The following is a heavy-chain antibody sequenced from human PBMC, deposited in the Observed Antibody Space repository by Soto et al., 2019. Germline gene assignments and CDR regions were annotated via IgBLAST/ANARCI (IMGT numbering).Heavy chain of an antibody. CDR2: ISSSGSTI. D-gene: IGHD5-12*01. Sequence: SGFTFSSYAMSWVRQAPGKGLEWVSAISSSGSTIYYADSVKGRFTISRDNAKNSLYLQMNSLRAEDTAVYYCARFLATTTWIDYWGQGTLVTVSS. J-gene: IGHJ4*02. CDR3: ARFLATTTWIDY. V-gene: IGHV3-11*01. CDR1: GFTFSSYA.